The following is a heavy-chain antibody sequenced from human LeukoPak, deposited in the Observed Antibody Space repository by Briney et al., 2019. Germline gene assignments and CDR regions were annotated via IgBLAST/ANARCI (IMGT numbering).Heavy chain of an antibody. D-gene: IGHD3-16*01. CDR3: ARWGSLNVDY. Sequence: GGSLRLSCAASGLTVSSNYMSWVRQAPGKGLEWVSVIYSSGSTYYADSVKGRFTISRDNSKNTLYLQMNSLRVEDTAVYYYARWGSLNVDYWGQGTLVTVSS. CDR1: GLTVSSNY. V-gene: IGHV3-66*01. CDR2: IYSSGST. J-gene: IGHJ4*02.